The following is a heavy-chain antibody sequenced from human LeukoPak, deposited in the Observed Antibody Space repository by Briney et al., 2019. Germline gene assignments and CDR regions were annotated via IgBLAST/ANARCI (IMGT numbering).Heavy chain of an antibody. CDR1: GGSISSYY. D-gene: IGHD2-21*02. J-gene: IGHJ3*02. CDR2: IYTSGST. CDR3: ARDNYCGGDCYHDAFDI. Sequence: SETLSLTCTVSGGSISSYYWSWIRQPAGKGLEWIGRIYTSGSTNYNPSLKSRVTMSVDTSKNQFSLKLSSVTAADTAVYYCARDNYCGGDCYHDAFDIWGQGTMVTVSS. V-gene: IGHV4-4*07.